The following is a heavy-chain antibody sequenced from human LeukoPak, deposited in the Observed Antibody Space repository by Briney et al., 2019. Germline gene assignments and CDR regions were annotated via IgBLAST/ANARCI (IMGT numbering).Heavy chain of an antibody. Sequence: PSETLSLTCAVYGGSFSGYYWSWIRQPPGKGLEWIGEINHSGSTNYNPSLKSRVTISVGTSKNQFSLKLSSVTAADTAVYYCARRTFGGAMLAYWGQGTLVTVSS. CDR2: INHSGST. V-gene: IGHV4-34*01. CDR1: GGSFSGYY. CDR3: ARRTFGGAMLAY. D-gene: IGHD3-16*01. J-gene: IGHJ4*02.